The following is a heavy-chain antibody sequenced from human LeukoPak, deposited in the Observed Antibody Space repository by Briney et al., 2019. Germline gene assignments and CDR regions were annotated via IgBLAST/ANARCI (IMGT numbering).Heavy chain of an antibody. CDR3: ARNPKSTWFDYGSAIFDH. D-gene: IGHD3-10*01. Sequence: SGGSLRLSCAASGFTFSSYGMTWVRQAPDKGLEWVAATSGNGDSPHYSDAVKGRFTISRDNSKNTVYLQMTSLRVEDTALYYCARNPKSTWFDYGSAIFDHCGQGTLVTVSS. V-gene: IGHV3-23*01. J-gene: IGHJ4*02. CDR1: GFTFSSYG. CDR2: TSGNGDSP.